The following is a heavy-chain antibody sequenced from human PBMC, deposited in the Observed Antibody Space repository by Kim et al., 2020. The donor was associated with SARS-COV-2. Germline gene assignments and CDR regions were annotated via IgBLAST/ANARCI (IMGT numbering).Heavy chain of an antibody. Sequence: SVKGRFTISRDNAKNSLYLQMNSLRAEDTALYYCAKDILRYYYGLGSYGYWGQGTLVTVSS. CDR3: AKDILRYYYGLGSYGY. J-gene: IGHJ4*02. D-gene: IGHD3-10*01. V-gene: IGHV3-9*01.